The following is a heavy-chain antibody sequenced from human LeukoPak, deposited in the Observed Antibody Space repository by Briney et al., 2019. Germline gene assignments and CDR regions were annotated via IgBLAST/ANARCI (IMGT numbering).Heavy chain of an antibody. CDR2: IYPDDFDT. Sequence: GESLKISGKVSGYSFTNYWGGGVRQMPGKGLGGMGIIYPDDFDTRYSPSFQGQVTISVDKSITTAYLQWSSLKASDTAMYYCARQPRFYTNTPPGGFDYWGQGTLVTVSS. CDR3: ARQPRFYTNTPPGGFDY. V-gene: IGHV5-51*01. CDR1: GYSFTNYW. D-gene: IGHD3-16*01. J-gene: IGHJ4*02.